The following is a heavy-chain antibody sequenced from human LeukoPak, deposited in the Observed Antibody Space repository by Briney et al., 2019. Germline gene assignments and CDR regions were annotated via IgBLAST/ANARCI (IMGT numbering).Heavy chain of an antibody. Sequence: GGSLRLSCTAPGLTFRRYWMNWVRQAPGKGLEWVANIKPDGSATSYVDSVKGRFTISRDNVKNSVYLQMNSLRAEDTAVYYCAGFYGAAYFDYWGQGTLVTVSS. D-gene: IGHD4-17*01. CDR2: IKPDGSAT. V-gene: IGHV3-7*01. J-gene: IGHJ4*02. CDR1: GLTFRRYW. CDR3: AGFYGAAYFDY.